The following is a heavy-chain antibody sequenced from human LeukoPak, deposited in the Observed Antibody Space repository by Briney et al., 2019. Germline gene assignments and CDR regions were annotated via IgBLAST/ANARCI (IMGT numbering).Heavy chain of an antibody. CDR1: GGSISSSSYY. V-gene: IGHV4-39*01. J-gene: IGHJ4*02. CDR3: ASSTASTGYCSGTSCYLEWGY. CDR2: IYYSGST. Sequence: SETLSLTCTVSGGSISSSSYYWGWIRQPPGKGLEWIGSIYYSGSTYYNPSLKSRVTISVDTSKNQFSLKLSSVTAADTAVYYCASSTASTGYCSGTSCYLEWGYWGQGTLVTASS. D-gene: IGHD2-2*01.